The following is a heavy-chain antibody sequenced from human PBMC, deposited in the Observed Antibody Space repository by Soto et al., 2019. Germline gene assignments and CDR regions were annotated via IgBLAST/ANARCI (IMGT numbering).Heavy chain of an antibody. CDR3: VQSRCGGDCLQSYSSHSYYGLDV. CDR2: IYWDDDK. V-gene: IGHV2-5*02. D-gene: IGHD2-21*01. Sequence: QITLKESGPTLVKPTQTLTLTCTFSGFSLSTTGVGVGWIRQPPGKALEWLALIYWDDDKRYNPSLKSRLTITKYTSKNQVVLTMTNMDPVDTATYYCVQSRCGGDCLQSYSSHSYYGLDVWGQGTTVTVSS. CDR1: GFSLSTTGVG. J-gene: IGHJ6*02.